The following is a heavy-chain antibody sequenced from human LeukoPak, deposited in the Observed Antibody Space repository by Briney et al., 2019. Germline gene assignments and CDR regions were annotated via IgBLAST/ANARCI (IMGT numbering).Heavy chain of an antibody. V-gene: IGHV1-8*02. D-gene: IGHD2-2*01. Sequence: ASVKVSCKASGGTFSSYAISWVRQATGQGLEWMGWMNPNSGNTGYAQKFQGRVTMTRNTSISTAYMELSSLRSEDTAVYYCARGYWARYCSSTSCTTPWFDPWGQGTLVTVSS. CDR1: GGTFSSYA. CDR3: ARGYWARYCSSTSCTTPWFDP. CDR2: MNPNSGNT. J-gene: IGHJ5*02.